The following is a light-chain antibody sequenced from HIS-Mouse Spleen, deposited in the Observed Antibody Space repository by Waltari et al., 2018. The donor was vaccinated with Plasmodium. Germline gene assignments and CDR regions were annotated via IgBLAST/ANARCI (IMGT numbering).Light chain of an antibody. CDR3: QQSYSTPWT. CDR1: QSIRSY. CDR2: AAS. J-gene: IGKJ1*01. Sequence: DIQMTQSPSSLSASVGDRVTITCRESQSIRSYLNWYQQKPGKAPNLLIYAASSLQSGVPSRFSGSGSGTDFTLTISSLQPEDFATYYCQQSYSTPWTFGQGTKVEIK. V-gene: IGKV1-39*01.